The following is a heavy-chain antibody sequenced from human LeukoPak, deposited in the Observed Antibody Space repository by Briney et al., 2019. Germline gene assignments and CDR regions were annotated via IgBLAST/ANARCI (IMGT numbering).Heavy chain of an antibody. J-gene: IGHJ4*02. CDR1: GDSIRRSSEY. D-gene: IGHD6-19*01. V-gene: IGHV4-39*07. CDR2: IYYSGTN. CDR3: ARQVAVAGKAGFDF. Sequence: SETLSLTCTVSGDSIRRSSEYWAWIRQAPGEGLEWIGTIYYSGTNYYNPFLKSRVNMSVDTSKNQFSLKLSSVTAADTAVYYCARQVAVAGKAGFDFWGQGTLVTVSS.